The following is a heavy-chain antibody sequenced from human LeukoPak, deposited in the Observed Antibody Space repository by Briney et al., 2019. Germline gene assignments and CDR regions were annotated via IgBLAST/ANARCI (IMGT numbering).Heavy chain of an antibody. CDR1: GFTFSSYS. D-gene: IGHD6-19*01. Sequence: GSLRLSCAASGFTFSSYSMNWVRQPPGKGLEWIGYIYYSGSTNYNPSLKSRVTISVDTSKNQFSLKLSSVTAADTAVYYCARHLYQYSSGWYRWFDPWGQGTLVTVSS. J-gene: IGHJ5*02. CDR3: ARHLYQYSSGWYRWFDP. CDR2: IYYSGST. V-gene: IGHV4-59*01.